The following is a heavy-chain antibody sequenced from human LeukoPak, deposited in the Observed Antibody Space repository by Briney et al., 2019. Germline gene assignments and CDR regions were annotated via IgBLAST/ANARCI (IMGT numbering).Heavy chain of an antibody. D-gene: IGHD3-9*01. Sequence: SVKVSCKASGGTFSSYAISWVRQAPGQGLEWMGGIIPIFGTANYAQKFQGRVTITADKSTSTAYMELSSLRSEDTAVYYCARVRYDILTGYYIGYFDYWGQGTLVTVSS. CDR3: ARVRYDILTGYYIGYFDY. V-gene: IGHV1-69*06. J-gene: IGHJ4*02. CDR2: IIPIFGTA. CDR1: GGTFSSYA.